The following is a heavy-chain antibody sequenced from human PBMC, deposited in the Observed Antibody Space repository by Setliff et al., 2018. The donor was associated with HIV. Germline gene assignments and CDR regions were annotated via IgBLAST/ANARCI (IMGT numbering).Heavy chain of an antibody. CDR1: GGSISSGGYY. V-gene: IGHV4-31*03. Sequence: KPSETLSLTCTVSGGSISSGGYYWSWIRQHPGKGLEWIGYIYYSGSTYYNFSLRSRVTMSIDTSNNQFSLTLNSVTAADTAVYYCVREVVSAVWYFDHWGRGIQVTVSS. J-gene: IGHJ2*01. CDR2: IYYSGST. CDR3: VREVVSAVWYFDH.